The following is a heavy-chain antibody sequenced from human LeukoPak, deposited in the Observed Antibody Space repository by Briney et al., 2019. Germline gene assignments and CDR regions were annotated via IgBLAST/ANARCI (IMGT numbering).Heavy chain of an antibody. CDR2: IIPIFGTA. CDR3: AMTPNIVTTPAYYFDY. J-gene: IGHJ4*02. Sequence: GSSVKVSCKASGGTFSSYAISWVRQAPGQGLEWMGRIIPIFGTANYAQKFQGRVTITTDESTSTAYMELSSLRSEDTAVYYCAMTPNIVTTPAYYFDYWGQGTLVTVSS. CDR1: GGTFSSYA. V-gene: IGHV1-69*05. D-gene: IGHD4-11*01.